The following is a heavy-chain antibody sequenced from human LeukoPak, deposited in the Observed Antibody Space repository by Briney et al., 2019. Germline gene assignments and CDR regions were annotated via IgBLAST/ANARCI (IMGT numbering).Heavy chain of an antibody. V-gene: IGHV3-30-3*01. CDR2: ISYDGSNK. CDR1: GFTFSSYA. CDR3: AKDLNSNAWTNYFDS. D-gene: IGHD6-13*01. J-gene: IGHJ4*02. Sequence: PGESLRLSCAASGFTFSSYAMHWVRQAPGKGLEWVAVISYDGSNKYYADSVKGRFTISRDNSKNTLYLQMNSLRAEDTAVYYCAKDLNSNAWTNYFDSWGQGTLVTVSS.